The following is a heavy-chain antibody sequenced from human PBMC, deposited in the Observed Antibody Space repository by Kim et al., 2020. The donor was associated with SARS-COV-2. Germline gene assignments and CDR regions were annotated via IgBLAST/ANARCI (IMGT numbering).Heavy chain of an antibody. D-gene: IGHD1-1*01. CDR2: ISGSGGST. V-gene: IGHV3-23*01. Sequence: GGSLRLSCAASGFTFSSYAMSWVRQAPGKGLEWVSAISGSGGSTYYADSVKGRFTISRDNSKNTLYLQMNSLRAEDTAVYYCAKGVGKNWITKSYYYYGMDVWGQGTTVTVSS. CDR3: AKGVGKNWITKSYYYYGMDV. J-gene: IGHJ6*02. CDR1: GFTFSSYA.